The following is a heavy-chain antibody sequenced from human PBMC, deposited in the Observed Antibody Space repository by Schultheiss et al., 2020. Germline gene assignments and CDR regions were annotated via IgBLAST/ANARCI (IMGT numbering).Heavy chain of an antibody. D-gene: IGHD3-3*01. Sequence: GGSLRLSCAASGFTFSSYGMHWVRQAPGKGLEWVAVIWYDGSNKYYADSVKGRFTISRDNSKNTLYLQMNSLRAEDTAVYYCAREATLRFLEWFLRGYGMDVWGQGTTVTVSS. J-gene: IGHJ6*02. CDR1: GFTFSSYG. V-gene: IGHV3-33*08. CDR2: IWYDGSNK. CDR3: AREATLRFLEWFLRGYGMDV.